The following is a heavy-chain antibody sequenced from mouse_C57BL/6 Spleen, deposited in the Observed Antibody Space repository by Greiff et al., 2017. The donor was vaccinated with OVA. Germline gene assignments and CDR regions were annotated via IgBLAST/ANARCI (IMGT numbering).Heavy chain of an antibody. D-gene: IGHD2-1*01. J-gene: IGHJ4*01. CDR3: ARGGDYGNPFYAMDY. Sequence: QVQLKQPGAELVKPGASVKMSCKASGYTFTSYWITWVKQRPGQGLEWIGDIYPGSGSTNYNEKFKSKATLTVDTSSSTAYMQLSSLTSEDSAVYYCARGGDYGNPFYAMDYWGQGTSVTVSS. CDR2: IYPGSGST. CDR1: GYTFTSYW. V-gene: IGHV1-55*01.